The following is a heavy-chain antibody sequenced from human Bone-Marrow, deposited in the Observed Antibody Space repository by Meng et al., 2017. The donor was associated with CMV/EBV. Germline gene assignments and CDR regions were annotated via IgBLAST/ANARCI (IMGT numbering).Heavy chain of an antibody. V-gene: IGHV3-7*01. CDR3: ARDSRIVVVPAASGMDV. CDR2: IKEDGSDK. J-gene: IGHJ6*02. Sequence: GESLKISCTASGFTFRSYWMSWVRQTPGKGLEWVADIKEDGSDKYYVDSVKGRFTISRDNAMDSLYLQMNSLRAEDTAVYYCARDSRIVVVPAASGMDVWGQGTTVTVSS. CDR1: GFTFRSYW. D-gene: IGHD2-2*01.